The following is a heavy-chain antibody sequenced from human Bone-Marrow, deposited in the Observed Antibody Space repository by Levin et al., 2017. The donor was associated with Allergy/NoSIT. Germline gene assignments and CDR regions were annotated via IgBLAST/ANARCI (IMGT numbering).Heavy chain of an antibody. J-gene: IGHJ4*02. CDR2: IFHSGRT. Sequence: SQTLSLPCVVSGGSVPSSFYWSWVRLSPGKGLEWIGKIFHSGRTNYNPSLTSRVDISLDKSKNQFSLNLNSVTAADTAIYYCARVTGTSNNYYFDHWGQGTLVTVSS. CDR3: ARVTGTSNNYYFDH. CDR1: GGSVPSSFY. V-gene: IGHV4-4*02. D-gene: IGHD1-7*01.